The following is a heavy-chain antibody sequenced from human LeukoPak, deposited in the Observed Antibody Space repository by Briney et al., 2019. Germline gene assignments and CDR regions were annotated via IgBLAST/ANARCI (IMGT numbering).Heavy chain of an antibody. CDR3: ARVGWFGELLYASVDY. D-gene: IGHD3-10*01. J-gene: IGHJ4*02. CDR2: IYYSGST. Sequence: SETLSLTCTVSGGSISSSSYYWGWIRQPPGKGLEWIGSIYYSGSTYYNPSLKSRVTISVDTSKNQFSLKLSSVTAADTAVYYCARVGWFGELLYASVDYWGQGTLVTVSS. CDR1: GGSISSSSYY. V-gene: IGHV4-39*07.